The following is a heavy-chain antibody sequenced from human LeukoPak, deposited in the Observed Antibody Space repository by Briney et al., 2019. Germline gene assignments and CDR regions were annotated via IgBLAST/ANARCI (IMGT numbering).Heavy chain of an antibody. J-gene: IGHJ4*02. CDR1: GYTFTSYG. V-gene: IGHV1-18*01. CDR3: ARGVAVGTAYYFDC. CDR2: ISAYNGNT. D-gene: IGHD4-23*01. Sequence: GASVKVSCKASGYTFTSYGVSWVRQAPGQGLEWMGWISAYNGNTNYAQNLQGRVTMTIVTSTNTAYMELRSLRSDDTAVYCCARGVAVGTAYYFDCWGQGTLVTVSS.